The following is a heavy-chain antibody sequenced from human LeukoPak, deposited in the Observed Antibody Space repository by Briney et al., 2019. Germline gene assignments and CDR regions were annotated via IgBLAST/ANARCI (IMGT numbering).Heavy chain of an antibody. V-gene: IGHV3-33*01. D-gene: IGHD3-22*01. CDR1: GFTFSSYG. CDR3: ARRAYYYDSSGYTLDY. Sequence: TGGSLRLSCAASGFTFSSYGMHWVRQAPGKGLEWVAVIWYDGSNKYYADSVKGRFTISRDNSKSTLYLQMNSLRAEDTAVYYCARRAYYYDSSGYTLDYWGQGTLVTVSS. CDR2: IWYDGSNK. J-gene: IGHJ4*02.